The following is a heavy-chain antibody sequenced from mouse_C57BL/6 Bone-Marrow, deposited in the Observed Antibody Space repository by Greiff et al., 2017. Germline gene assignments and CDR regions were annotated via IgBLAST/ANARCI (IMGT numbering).Heavy chain of an antibody. V-gene: IGHV5-15*01. CDR1: GFTFSDYG. J-gene: IGHJ1*03. D-gene: IGHD1-1*01. CDR2: ISNLAYSI. CDR3: ARRGYYGSSPWYFDV. Sequence: EVMLVESGGGLVQPGGSLKLSCAASGFTFSDYGMAWVRQAPRKGPEWVAFISNLAYSIYYADTVTGRFTISRENAKNTLYLEMSSLRSEDTAMYYCARRGYYGSSPWYFDVWGTGTTVTVSS.